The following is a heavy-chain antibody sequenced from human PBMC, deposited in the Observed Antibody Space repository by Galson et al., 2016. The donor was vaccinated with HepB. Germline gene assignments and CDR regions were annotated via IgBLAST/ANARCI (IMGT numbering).Heavy chain of an antibody. V-gene: IGHV1-18*01. D-gene: IGHD1-26*01. CDR2: ISPLDGKA. Sequence: SVKVSCKASGYTFSNFILTWVRQAPGQGLEWVGWISPLDGKAYYAEKMEDRVTLTTDTSTTTSYLEVRNLRYDDTAVYYCARDGKFYGLDVWGPGTTVTVSS. J-gene: IGHJ6*02. CDR3: ARDGKFYGLDV. CDR1: GYTFSNFI.